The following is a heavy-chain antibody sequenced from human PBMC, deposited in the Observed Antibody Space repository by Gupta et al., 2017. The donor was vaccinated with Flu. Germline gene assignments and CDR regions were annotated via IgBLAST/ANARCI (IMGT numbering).Heavy chain of an antibody. CDR1: GYTFTGYY. CDR3: ARDPPKQWPSSHWFDP. V-gene: IGHV1-2*02. D-gene: IGHD6-19*01. Sequence: QVQLVQSGAEVKKPGASVKVSCKASGYTFTGYYMHWVRQAPGQGLEWMGWINPNSGGTNYAQKFQGRVTMTRDTSISTAYMELSRLRSDDTAVYYCARDPPKQWPSSHWFDPWGQGTLVTVSS. CDR2: INPNSGGT. J-gene: IGHJ5*02.